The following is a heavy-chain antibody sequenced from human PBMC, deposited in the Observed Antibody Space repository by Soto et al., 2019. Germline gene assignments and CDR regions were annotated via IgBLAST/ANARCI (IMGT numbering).Heavy chain of an antibody. CDR1: GFSLSNARMG. V-gene: IGHV2-26*01. CDR2: IFSNDEK. D-gene: IGHD7-27*01. J-gene: IGHJ6*02. CDR3: ARIWGPYYYYGMDV. Sequence: QVTLKESGPVLVKPTETLTLTCTVSGFSLSNARMGVSWIRQPPGKALEWLAHIFSNDEKSYSTSLKSRLTISKDTSKSQVVLTMTNLNLVDTATYYCARIWGPYYYYGMDVWSQGTTVTVSS.